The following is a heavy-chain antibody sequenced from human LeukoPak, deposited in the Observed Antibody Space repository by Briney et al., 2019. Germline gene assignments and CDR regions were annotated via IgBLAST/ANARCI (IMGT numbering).Heavy chain of an antibody. V-gene: IGHV3-23*01. CDR2: ISGSAART. CDR1: GFTFGDYA. J-gene: IGHJ4*02. CDR3: AKRGPGSPESGKYYFDY. Sequence: GGSLRLSCTASGFTFGDYAMSWFRQAPGKGLEWVSAISGSAARTFYADSVKGRFTISRDNSKNTLSLQMNSLRAEDTAVYYCAKRGPGSPESGKYYFDYWGQGTLVTVSS. D-gene: IGHD3-10*01.